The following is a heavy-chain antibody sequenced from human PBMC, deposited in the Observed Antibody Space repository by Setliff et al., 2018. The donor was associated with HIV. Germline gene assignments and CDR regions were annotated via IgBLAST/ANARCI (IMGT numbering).Heavy chain of an antibody. CDR3: ARDNSYYYGSGGHYYYAMDV. CDR2: FYTSGTT. Sequence: PSETLSLTCSVSGGSLSSGSHYCTWLRQAAGKGLEWIGHFYTSGTTNYNPSLESRVAISIDTSKNQLSLKLSSVTAADTAVYYCARDNSYYYGSGGHYYYAMDVWGQGTTVTVSS. D-gene: IGHD3-10*01. V-gene: IGHV4-61*09. J-gene: IGHJ6*02. CDR1: GGSLSSGSHY.